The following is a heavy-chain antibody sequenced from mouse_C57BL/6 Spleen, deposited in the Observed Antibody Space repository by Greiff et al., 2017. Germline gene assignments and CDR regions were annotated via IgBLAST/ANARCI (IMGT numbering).Heavy chain of an antibody. Sequence: EVQLQQSGAELVRPGASVKLSCTASGFTFKDDYMHWVKQRPEQGLEWIGWIDPENGDTEYASKFQGKATITADTSSNTAYLQRSSLTSEDTAVYYCTPGATREYDGYAMDYWGQGTSVTVSS. CDR2: IDPENGDT. V-gene: IGHV14-4*01. D-gene: IGHD3-1*01. CDR3: TPGATREYDGYAMDY. J-gene: IGHJ4*01. CDR1: GFTFKDDY.